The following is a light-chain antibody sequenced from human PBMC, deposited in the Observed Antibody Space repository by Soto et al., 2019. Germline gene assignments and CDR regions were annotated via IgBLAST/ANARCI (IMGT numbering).Light chain of an antibody. V-gene: IGLV1-40*01. J-gene: IGLJ2*01. CDR2: GNT. CDR1: SSNIGAGYD. Sequence: QSVLTQPPSVSGAPGQRVTISCTGSSSNIGAGYDVHWYQQLPGRAPKLLIYGNTNRPSGVPDRFSGSKSGTSASLAITGLQAEDGADYYCLSFDRSLSVVFGGGTQLTVL. CDR3: LSFDRSLSVV.